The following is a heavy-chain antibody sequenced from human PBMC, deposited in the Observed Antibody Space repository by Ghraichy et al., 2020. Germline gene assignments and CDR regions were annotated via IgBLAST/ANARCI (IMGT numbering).Heavy chain of an antibody. CDR3: ARGRRKYSGSYYNPYYYGMDV. V-gene: IGHV4-34*01. Sequence: SETLSLTCAVYGGSFSGYYWSWIRQPPGKGLEWIGEIDHSGSTNYNPSLKSRVTISVDTSKNQFSLKLSSVTAAATAVYYCARGRRKYSGSYYNPYYYGMDVWGQGTTVTVS. D-gene: IGHD3-10*01. CDR2: IDHSGST. J-gene: IGHJ6*02. CDR1: GGSFSGYY.